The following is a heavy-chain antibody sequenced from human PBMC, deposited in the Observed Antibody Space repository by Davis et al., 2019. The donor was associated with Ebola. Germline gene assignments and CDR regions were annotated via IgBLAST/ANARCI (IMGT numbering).Heavy chain of an antibody. CDR3: AAEGRSSRPGY. Sequence: GESLKISCAASGFTFNYYAMTWVRQAPGKGLEWVSVVKSDSDTYYARSVKGRFTISRDNSKNTLHLQMNGLRAEDTAVYCCAAEGRSSRPGYWGQGTLVTVSS. D-gene: IGHD3-10*01. CDR2: VKSDSDT. J-gene: IGHJ4*02. V-gene: IGHV3-23*01. CDR1: GFTFNYYA.